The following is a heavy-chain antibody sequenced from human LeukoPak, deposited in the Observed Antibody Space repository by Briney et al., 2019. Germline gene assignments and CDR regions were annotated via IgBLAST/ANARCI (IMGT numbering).Heavy chain of an antibody. CDR2: IIPIFGTA. V-gene: IGHV1-69*13. Sequence: SVKVSCKAPGGTFSSYAISWVRQAPGQGLEWMGGIIPIFGTANYAQKFQGRVTITADESTSTAYMELSSLRSEDTAVYYCAREGVADYYGSGSYYNAFDIWGQGTMVTVSS. J-gene: IGHJ3*02. CDR3: AREGVADYYGSGSYYNAFDI. D-gene: IGHD3-10*01. CDR1: GGTFSSYA.